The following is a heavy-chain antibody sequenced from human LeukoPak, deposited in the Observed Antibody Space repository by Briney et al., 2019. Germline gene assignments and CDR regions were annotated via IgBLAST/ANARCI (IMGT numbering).Heavy chain of an antibody. CDR1: GGTFSSYA. CDR3: ARGPHIVVVPAAIREGYYYYYYMDV. D-gene: IGHD2-2*01. J-gene: IGHJ6*03. Sequence: SVKVSCKASGGTFSSYAISWVRQAPGQGLEWMGVITPIFGTANYAQKFQGRVTITTDESTSTAYMELSSLRSEDTAVYYCARGPHIVVVPAAIREGYYYYYYMDVWGKGTTVTVSS. V-gene: IGHV1-69*05. CDR2: ITPIFGTA.